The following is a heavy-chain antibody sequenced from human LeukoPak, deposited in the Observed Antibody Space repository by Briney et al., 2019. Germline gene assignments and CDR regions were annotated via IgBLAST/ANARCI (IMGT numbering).Heavy chain of an antibody. D-gene: IGHD2-15*01. J-gene: IGHJ4*02. V-gene: IGHV4-34*01. Sequence: SETLSLTCAGYGGSFSDSYWSWIRQTPGKGLEWIGEINHRGSTNYSPSLESRVTISADTSKNQFSLRLYSVTAADTAVYYCARAESYCSGGSCYWEDDYWGQGTLVTVSS. CDR2: INHRGST. CDR3: ARAESYCSGGSCYWEDDY. CDR1: GGSFSDSY.